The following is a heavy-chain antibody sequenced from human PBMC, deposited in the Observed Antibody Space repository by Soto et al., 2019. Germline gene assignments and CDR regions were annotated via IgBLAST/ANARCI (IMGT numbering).Heavy chain of an antibody. V-gene: IGHV1-8*01. Sequence: GASVKVSCKASGYTFTSYDINWVRQATGQGLEWMGWMNPNSGNTGYAQKFRGRVTMTRNTSISTAYVELSSLRSGDTAVYYCASLVVRGYYYMDVWGKGTTVTVSS. CDR1: GYTFTSYD. CDR2: MNPNSGNT. CDR3: ASLVVRGYYYMDV. J-gene: IGHJ6*03. D-gene: IGHD3-10*01.